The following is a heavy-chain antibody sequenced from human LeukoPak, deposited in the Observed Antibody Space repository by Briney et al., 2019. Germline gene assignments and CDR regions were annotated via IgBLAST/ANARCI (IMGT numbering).Heavy chain of an antibody. J-gene: IGHJ4*02. V-gene: IGHV3-23*01. CDR2: TSGSGHST. Sequence: GGSLRLSCAASRFTLTIYGMSWVRQAPGKGLEWVSVTSGSGHSTYYADSVKGRFTISRDNSKNTLYLQMNSLRAEDTAVYYCAKTLDDILTGYYYYFDYWGQGTLVTVSS. CDR1: RFTLTIYG. CDR3: AKTLDDILTGYYYYFDY. D-gene: IGHD3-9*01.